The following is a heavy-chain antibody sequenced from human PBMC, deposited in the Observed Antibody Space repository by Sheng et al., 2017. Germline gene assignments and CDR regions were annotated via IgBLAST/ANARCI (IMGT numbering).Heavy chain of an antibody. CDR2: IYTSGST. CDR1: GGSISSYY. CDR3: ARDASAAAGTGISYYYYYYMDV. D-gene: IGHD6-13*01. Sequence: QVQLQESGPGLVKPSETLSLTCTVSGGSISSYYWSWIRQPAGKGLEWIGRIYTSGSTNYNPSLKSRVTMSVDTSKNQFSLKLSSVTAADTAVYYCARDASAAAGTGISYYYYYYMDVWGKGTTVTV. J-gene: IGHJ6*03. V-gene: IGHV4-4*07.